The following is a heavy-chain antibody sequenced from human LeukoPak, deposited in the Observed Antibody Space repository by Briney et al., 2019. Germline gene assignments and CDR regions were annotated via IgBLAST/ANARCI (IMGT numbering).Heavy chain of an antibody. CDR1: GYTFTSYD. CDR2: MNPNSGNT. J-gene: IGHJ5*02. D-gene: IGHD4-17*01. CDR3: ARGYGDYGYNWFDP. Sequence: ASVKVSCKASGYTFTSYDINWVRQATGQGLEWMGWMNPNSGNTGYAQKFQGRVTMTRNTSISTAYMELSSLRSEDTAVYYCARGYGDYGYNWFDPWGQGTLVTVSS. V-gene: IGHV1-8*01.